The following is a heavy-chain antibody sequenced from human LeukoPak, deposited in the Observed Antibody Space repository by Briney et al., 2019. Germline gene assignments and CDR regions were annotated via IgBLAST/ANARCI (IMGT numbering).Heavy chain of an antibody. CDR2: ISSSSSYI. CDR1: GFTFSSYS. CDR3: ARDADNCGGDCYPRFDY. J-gene: IGHJ4*02. D-gene: IGHD2-21*02. Sequence: GGSLRLSCAASGFTFSSYSMNWVRQAPGMGLEWVSSISSSSSYIYYADSVKGRFTISRDNAKNSLYLQMNSLRAEDTAVYYCARDADNCGGDCYPRFDYWGQGTLVTVSS. V-gene: IGHV3-21*01.